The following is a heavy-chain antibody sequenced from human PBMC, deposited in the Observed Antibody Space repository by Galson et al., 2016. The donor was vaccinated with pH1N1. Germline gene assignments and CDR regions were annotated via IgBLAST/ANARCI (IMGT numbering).Heavy chain of an antibody. CDR3: ARDGGRAGAFDI. J-gene: IGHJ3*02. CDR1: RGTFSNYV. V-gene: IGHV1-69*06. Sequence: SVKVSCKASRGTFSNYVINWARQAPGQGLEWMGGIIPLFGTGYNARNFQGRFTITADKSTSTTYMGLNRLTSEDTALYFCARDGGRAGAFDIWGPGTMVTVSS. CDR2: IIPLFGTG. D-gene: IGHD6-25*01.